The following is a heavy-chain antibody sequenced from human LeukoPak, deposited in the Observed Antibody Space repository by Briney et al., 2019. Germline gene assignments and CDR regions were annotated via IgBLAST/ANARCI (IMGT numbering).Heavy chain of an antibody. D-gene: IGHD3-3*01. Sequence: GGSLRLSCAASGFTFDDYGMSWVRQAPGKGLEWVSGINWNGGSTGYADSVEGRFTISRDNAKNSLYLQMNSLRAEDTALYYCARDRGTYYDFWSGYPDYWGQGTLVTVSS. CDR1: GFTFDDYG. CDR2: INWNGGST. CDR3: ARDRGTYYDFWSGYPDY. J-gene: IGHJ4*02. V-gene: IGHV3-20*04.